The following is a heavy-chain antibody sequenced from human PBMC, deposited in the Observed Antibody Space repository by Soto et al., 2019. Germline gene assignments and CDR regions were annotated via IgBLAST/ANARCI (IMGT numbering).Heavy chain of an antibody. D-gene: IGHD3-16*01. Sequence: ASVKVSFKASGYTFTRYAMHWVRQAPGQMLEWMGWINAGNGNTKYSQKFQGRVTITRDTSASTAYMELSSLRAEYTAVYYCARSLVDGMDVWGQGTTVTVYS. V-gene: IGHV1-3*01. CDR3: ARSLVDGMDV. CDR1: GYTFTRYA. J-gene: IGHJ6*02. CDR2: INAGNGNT.